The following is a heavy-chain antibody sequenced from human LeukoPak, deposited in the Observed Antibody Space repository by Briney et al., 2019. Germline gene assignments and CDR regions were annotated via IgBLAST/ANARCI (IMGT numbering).Heavy chain of an antibody. CDR1: GGSISSHY. J-gene: IGHJ5*02. D-gene: IGHD4-17*01. Sequence: LETLSLTCTVSGGSISSHYWSWTRQPPGKGLEWIWYIYYSGSTNYNPSLKSRVTISVDTSKNQFSLKLSSVTAADTAVYYCATVPRGRLRNWFDPWGQGTLVTVSS. CDR2: IYYSGST. V-gene: IGHV4-59*11. CDR3: ATVPRGRLRNWFDP.